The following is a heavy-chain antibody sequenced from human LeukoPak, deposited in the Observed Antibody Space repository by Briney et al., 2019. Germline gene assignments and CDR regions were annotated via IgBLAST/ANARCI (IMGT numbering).Heavy chain of an antibody. D-gene: IGHD6-19*01. V-gene: IGHV4-4*07. CDR3: ARHSDSSGWYPMYYFDY. CDR2: IYTSGST. Sequence: SETLSLTCTVSGGSISSYYWSWIRQPAGKGLEWIGRIYTSGSTNYNPSLKSRVTISVDTSKNQFSLKLSSVTAADTAVYYCARHSDSSGWYPMYYFDYWGQGTLVTVSS. CDR1: GGSISSYY. J-gene: IGHJ4*02.